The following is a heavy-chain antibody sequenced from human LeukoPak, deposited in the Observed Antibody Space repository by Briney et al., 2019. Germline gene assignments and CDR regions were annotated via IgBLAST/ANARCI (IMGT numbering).Heavy chain of an antibody. V-gene: IGHV3-33*07. J-gene: IGHJ4*02. CDR3: AKGPSDTTLATAFDY. D-gene: IGHD5-18*01. Sequence: PGGSLRPSCAASGFMFSSYGMYWVRQAPGKGLEWVAVIWYDGSNKYYTDSVKGRFTISRDNSKNTLYLQMNSLRVEDTAVYYCAKGPSDTTLATAFDYWGQGTLVTVSS. CDR1: GFMFSSYG. CDR2: IWYDGSNK.